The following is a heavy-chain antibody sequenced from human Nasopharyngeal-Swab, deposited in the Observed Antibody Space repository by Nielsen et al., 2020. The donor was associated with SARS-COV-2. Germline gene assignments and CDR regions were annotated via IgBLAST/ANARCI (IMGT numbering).Heavy chain of an antibody. CDR3: ASWASGRSDF. D-gene: IGHD2-15*01. J-gene: IGHJ4*02. CDR2: IYSGGST. V-gene: IGHV3-53*05. Sequence: GESLKISCAASGFTVSSNYMSWVRQAPGKGLEWVSVIYSGGSTYYADSVKGRFTSSRDNSKNTVFLQMNSLRSEDTAVYYCASWASGRSDFWGQGTLVTVSS. CDR1: GFTVSSNY.